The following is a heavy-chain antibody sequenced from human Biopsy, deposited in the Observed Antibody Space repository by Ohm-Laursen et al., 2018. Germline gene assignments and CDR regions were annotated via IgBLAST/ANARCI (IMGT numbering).Heavy chain of an antibody. D-gene: IGHD3-3*01. CDR2: VYNGGIT. CDR1: GGSIISYY. CDR3: ARTPRDSFWSGSYKRGLWFDP. J-gene: IGHJ5*02. V-gene: IGHV4-59*01. Sequence: GTLSLTCSVPGGSIISYYWTWIRQPPGKGLEWIGHVYNGGITNYNPSLKSRVTISKDTSKNQFSLQVNSVTAADTAVYYCARTPRDSFWSGSYKRGLWFDPWDQGTLVIVSS.